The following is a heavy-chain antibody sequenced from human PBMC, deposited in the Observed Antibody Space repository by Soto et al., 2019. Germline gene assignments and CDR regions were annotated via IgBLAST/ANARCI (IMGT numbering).Heavy chain of an antibody. CDR2: VYYSGIT. Sequence: SETLSLTCTVSGGSMNNYYWSWIRQPPGKGLEWIGYVYYSGITNYNPSLKSRVTISVDRSKNQFSLKLSSVTAADTAVYYCAAGGGLPRYYWGQGTLVTVSS. CDR1: GGSMNNYY. D-gene: IGHD5-12*01. V-gene: IGHV4-59*12. CDR3: AAGGGLPRYY. J-gene: IGHJ4*02.